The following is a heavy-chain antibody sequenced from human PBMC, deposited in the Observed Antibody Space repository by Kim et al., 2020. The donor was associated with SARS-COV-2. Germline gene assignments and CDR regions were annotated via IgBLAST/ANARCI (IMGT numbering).Heavy chain of an antibody. J-gene: IGHJ4*01. CDR1: GFTFSSYA. D-gene: IGHD4-17*01. Sequence: GGSLRLSCAASGFTFSSYAMHWVRQAPGKGLEWVAVISYDGSNKYYADSVKGRFTISRDNSKNTLYLQMNSLRAEDTAVYYCARDGRDYGGNSAYFDYWG. V-gene: IGHV3-30*04. CDR3: ARDGRDYGGNSAYFDY. CDR2: ISYDGSNK.